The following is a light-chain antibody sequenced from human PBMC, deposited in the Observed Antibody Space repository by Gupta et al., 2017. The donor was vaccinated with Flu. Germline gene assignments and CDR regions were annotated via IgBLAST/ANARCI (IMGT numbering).Light chain of an antibody. CDR1: QTVSSSY. CDR2: GAS. Sequence: EIVLTQSPGTLSLSPGERATLSCRASQTVSSSYLAWYQQKPGQAPRLLIYGASSRATGIPDRFSGSGSEKDFTLTISRREPEDFAVYFCQQYGSSLPWTFGQGTKVEIK. J-gene: IGKJ1*01. CDR3: QQYGSSLPWT. V-gene: IGKV3-20*01.